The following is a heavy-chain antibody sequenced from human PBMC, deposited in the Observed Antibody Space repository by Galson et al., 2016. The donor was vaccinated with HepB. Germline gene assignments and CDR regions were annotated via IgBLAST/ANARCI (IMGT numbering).Heavy chain of an antibody. D-gene: IGHD3-10*01. CDR2: VSRDGSNE. CDR1: GFAFSNYG. CDR3: AKAIWFGDLWGGLDI. J-gene: IGHJ3*02. V-gene: IGHV3-30*18. Sequence: SLRLSCAASGFAFSNYGLHWVRQAPGRGLEWVAAVSRDGSNEYYADSVKGRFTISRDSSTNTLYVQMNSLRAEDTAVYFCAKAIWFGDLWGGLDIWGQGTMVTVSS.